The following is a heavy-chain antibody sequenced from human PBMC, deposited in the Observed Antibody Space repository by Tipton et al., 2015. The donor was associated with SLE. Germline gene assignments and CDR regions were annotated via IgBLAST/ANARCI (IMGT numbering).Heavy chain of an antibody. CDR3: ASILGSTNPSDF. CDR1: GFTFNTFA. V-gene: IGHV3-23*01. D-gene: IGHD1-26*01. Sequence: GSLRLSCAASGFTFNTFAMNWVRQAPGKGLEWVSLISGSGDTTQYAASVRGRFTISRDNSKNTLSLQMNSVSFEDTAIYYCASILGSTNPSDFWGQGTLVTVSS. CDR2: ISGSGDTT. J-gene: IGHJ4*02.